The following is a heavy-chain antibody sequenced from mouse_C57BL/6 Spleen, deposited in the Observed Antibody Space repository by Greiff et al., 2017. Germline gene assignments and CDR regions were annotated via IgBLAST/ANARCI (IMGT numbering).Heavy chain of an antibody. CDR1: GYSITSGYY. V-gene: IGHV3-6*01. J-gene: IGHJ3*01. CDR3: ASRCPGGFAY. CDR2: ISYDGSN. Sequence: DVKLQEPGPGLVKPSPSLSLSCSVTGYSITSGYYWNWIRQFPGNKLEWMGYISYDGSNNYNPSLKNRISITRDTTKNQFFLKLNSVTTEDTATYNCASRCPGGFAYWGQGTLVTVSA. D-gene: IGHD4-1*01.